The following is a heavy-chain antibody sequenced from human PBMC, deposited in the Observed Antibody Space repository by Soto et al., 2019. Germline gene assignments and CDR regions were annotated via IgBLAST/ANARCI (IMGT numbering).Heavy chain of an antibody. J-gene: IGHJ4*02. CDR1: GFTFSSYS. CDR3: ARGPVVAAILYYFDY. V-gene: IGHV3-48*01. D-gene: IGHD2-15*01. CDR2: ISSSSSTI. Sequence: EVQLVESGGGLVQPGGSLRLSCAASGFTFSSYSMNWVRQAPGKGLEWVSYISSSSSTIYYADSVKGRFTISRDNVKNSLYLQMNSLRAEDTAVYYCARGPVVAAILYYFDYWGQGTLVTVSS.